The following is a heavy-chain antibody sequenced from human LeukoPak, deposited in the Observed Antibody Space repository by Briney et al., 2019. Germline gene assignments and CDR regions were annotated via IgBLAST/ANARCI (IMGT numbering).Heavy chain of an antibody. CDR2: ISSSSSTI. V-gene: IGHV3-11*04. D-gene: IGHD1-26*01. CDR3: ARDGSRGGAPWYFFDS. Sequence: PGGSLRLSCTGSGFTFSDAWLSWVRQAPGKGLEWVSYISSSSSTIYYADSVKGRFTISRDNARNSLYLQMNSLRAEDTAVYYCARDGSRGGAPWYFFDSWGQGTLVTVSS. J-gene: IGHJ4*02. CDR1: GFTFSDAW.